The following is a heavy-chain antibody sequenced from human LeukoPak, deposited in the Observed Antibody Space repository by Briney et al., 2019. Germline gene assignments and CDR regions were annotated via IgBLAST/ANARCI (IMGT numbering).Heavy chain of an antibody. J-gene: IGHJ5*02. D-gene: IGHD5-18*01. Sequence: GASVKVSCKASGYTFTAQYMHWVRQAPGQGLEWMGWINPNNGDTNYAQNFQGRLTMTRDTSITTAYMEVSRLRSDDTAVYYCAREGREYTYGYAWFDPWGQGTLVTVSS. CDR2: INPNNGDT. V-gene: IGHV1-2*02. CDR1: GYTFTAQY. CDR3: AREGREYTYGYAWFDP.